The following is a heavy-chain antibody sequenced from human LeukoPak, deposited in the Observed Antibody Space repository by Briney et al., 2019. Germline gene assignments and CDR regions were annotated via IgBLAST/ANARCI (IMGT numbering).Heavy chain of an antibody. CDR1: GFTFSSYG. CDR2: IWYDGSNK. D-gene: IGHD2-2*01. Sequence: GGSLRLSCAASGFTFSSYGMHWVRQAPGKGLEWVAVIWYDGSNKYYADSVKGRFTISRDNSKSTLYLQMNSLRAEDTAAYYCAREIIVVVPAANYYYYYGMDVWGQGTTVTVSS. V-gene: IGHV3-33*01. CDR3: AREIIVVVPAANYYYYYGMDV. J-gene: IGHJ6*02.